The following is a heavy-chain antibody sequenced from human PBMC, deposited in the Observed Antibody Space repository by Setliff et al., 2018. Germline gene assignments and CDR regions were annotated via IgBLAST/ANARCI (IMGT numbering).Heavy chain of an antibody. Sequence: ASVKVSCKASGYSFIDYYIHWVRQAPGQGPEWMGRVNPKNGGILYSQKFEGRVSMTGDRTISTVYMDLRSLTFDDTAVYYCARPRSNYNRGAFRIWGQGTMVTVSS. CDR2: VNPKNGGI. CDR3: ARPRSNYNRGAFRI. CDR1: GYSFIDYY. J-gene: IGHJ4*03. V-gene: IGHV1-2*06. D-gene: IGHD3-10*01.